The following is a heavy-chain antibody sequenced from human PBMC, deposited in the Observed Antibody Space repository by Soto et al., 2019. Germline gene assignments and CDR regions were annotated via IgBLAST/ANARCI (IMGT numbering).Heavy chain of an antibody. J-gene: IGHJ6*02. CDR3: ARDPVPDHTYYGMDV. CDR2: IYYSGST. CDR1: GGSISSGDYY. V-gene: IGHV4-30-4*01. Sequence: PSETLSLTCTVSGGSISSGDYYWSWIRQPPGKGLEWIGYIYYSGSTYYNPSLKSRVTISVDTSKNQFSLRLRSVTAADTAIYYCARDPVPDHTYYGMDVWGQGTTVTVSS. D-gene: IGHD2-2*01.